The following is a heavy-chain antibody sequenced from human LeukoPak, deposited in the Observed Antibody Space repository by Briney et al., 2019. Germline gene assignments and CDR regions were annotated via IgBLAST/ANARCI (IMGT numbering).Heavy chain of an antibody. CDR2: IKQDGSEK. Sequence: PGGSLRLSCAASGFTFSSYWMSWVRQAPGKGLEWVANIKQDGSEKYYVDSVKGRFTISRDNAKNSLSLEMNSLRAEDTAVYYCVREGADWNLDYWGQGTLVTVSS. V-gene: IGHV3-7*01. J-gene: IGHJ4*02. CDR1: GFTFSSYW. D-gene: IGHD1-1*01. CDR3: VREGADWNLDY.